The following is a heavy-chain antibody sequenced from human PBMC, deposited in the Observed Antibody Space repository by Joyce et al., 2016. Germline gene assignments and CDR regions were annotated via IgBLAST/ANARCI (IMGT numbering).Heavy chain of an antibody. CDR3: AKASSTKGPFGGVIVPFDY. CDR2: ISGSAGTI. D-gene: IGHD3-16*02. Sequence: QVQLVESGGDLVKPGGSLRLSCAASGFVFNDYYMSWIRQAPGKGLEWFSYISGSAGTIYYADSVKGRFTVSRDNAKASLYLQMSSLRVEDTAVYYCAKASSTKGPFGGVIVPFDYWGQGALVTVSS. CDR1: GFVFNDYY. J-gene: IGHJ4*02. V-gene: IGHV3-11*01.